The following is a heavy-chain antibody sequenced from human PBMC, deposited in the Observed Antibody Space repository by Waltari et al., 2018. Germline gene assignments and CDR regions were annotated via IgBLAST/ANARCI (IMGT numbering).Heavy chain of an antibody. CDR2: IYFSGGT. V-gene: IGHV4-39*01. J-gene: IGHJ4*02. Sequence: QVQLQESGPGLVKPSETLSLTCTVFGDSISSSTYYWAWIRQPPGKGLEWIGSIYFSGGTYYNPSLKSRVIMSVDTSKNQFSLKLRSVTAADTTVYYCARRNPYCSSTSCYFDYWGQGTPVTVSS. CDR3: ARRNPYCSSTSCYFDY. D-gene: IGHD2-2*01. CDR1: GDSISSSTYY.